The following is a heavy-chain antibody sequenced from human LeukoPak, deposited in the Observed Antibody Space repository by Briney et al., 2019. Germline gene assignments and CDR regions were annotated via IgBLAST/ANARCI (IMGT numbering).Heavy chain of an antibody. CDR2: ISTNNGNI. CDR1: DYTFTNYG. V-gene: IGHV1-18*01. J-gene: IGHJ5*01. D-gene: IGHD6-6*01. Sequence: ASVKVSCKPSDYTFTNYGISWVRQAPGQGLEWMGWISTNNGNINYAQKLQDRVTLTTDTSTSTAYMELRSLRSDDTAIYYCARDLNTPRWFDSWGQGTLVTVSS. CDR3: ARDLNTPRWFDS.